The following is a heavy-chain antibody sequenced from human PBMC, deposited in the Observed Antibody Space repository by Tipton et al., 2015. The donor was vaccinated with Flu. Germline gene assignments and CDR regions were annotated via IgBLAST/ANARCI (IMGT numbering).Heavy chain of an antibody. CDR2: ISYDGSNK. J-gene: IGHJ4*02. CDR1: GFTFSSYG. Sequence: SGFTFSSYGMHWVRQAPGKGLEWVAVISYDGSNKYYADSVKGRFTISRDNSKNTLYLQMNSLRAEDTAVYYCAKDLEGATGLWGQGTLVTVSS. CDR3: AKDLEGATGL. V-gene: IGHV3-30*18. D-gene: IGHD1-26*01.